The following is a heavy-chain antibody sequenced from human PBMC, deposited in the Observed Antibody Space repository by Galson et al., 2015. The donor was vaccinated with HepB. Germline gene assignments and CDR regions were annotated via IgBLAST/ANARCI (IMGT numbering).Heavy chain of an antibody. J-gene: IGHJ4*02. CDR2: FDPEDGET. V-gene: IGHV1-24*01. CDR1: GYTLTELS. CDR3: YMIVVVPAAMRYYFDY. Sequence: SVKVSCKVSGYTLTELSMHWVRQAPGKGLEWMGGFDPEDGETIYAQKFQGRVTMTEDTSTDTAYMELSSLRSEDTAVYYCYMIVVVPAAMRYYFDYWGQGTLVTVSS. D-gene: IGHD2-2*01.